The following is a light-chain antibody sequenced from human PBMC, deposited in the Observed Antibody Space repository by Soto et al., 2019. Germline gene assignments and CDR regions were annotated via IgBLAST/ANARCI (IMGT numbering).Light chain of an antibody. J-gene: IGKJ4*01. CDR2: GAS. CDR1: QDVYSN. CDR3: QQFYTLPVT. Sequence: IVMTQSPATLSVSPGERVTLSCRASQDVYSNLAWYQHKPGQAPRLLISGASTGATGIPARFSGSGSGTEFTLTINGLQSEDFAVYYCQQFYTLPVTFGGGTKVEIK. V-gene: IGKV3-15*01.